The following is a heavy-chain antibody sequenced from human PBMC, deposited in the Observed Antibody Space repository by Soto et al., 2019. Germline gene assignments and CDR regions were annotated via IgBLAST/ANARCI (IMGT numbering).Heavy chain of an antibody. CDR1: GFTFSSYW. J-gene: IGHJ4*02. V-gene: IGHV3-7*05. D-gene: IGHD2-21*02. Sequence: EVQLVESGGGLVQPGGSLRLSCAASGFTFSSYWMSWVRQAPGKGLEWVANIKQDGSEKYYVDSVKGRFTISRDNAKNSLYLQMNSLRAEDTAVYYCARDRGGAYCGGDCYPDYWGQGTLVTVSS. CDR3: ARDRGGAYCGGDCYPDY. CDR2: IKQDGSEK.